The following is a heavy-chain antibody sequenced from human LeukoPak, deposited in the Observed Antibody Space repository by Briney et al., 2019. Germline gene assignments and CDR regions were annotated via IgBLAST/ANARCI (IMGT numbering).Heavy chain of an antibody. CDR2: IIPIFGTA. V-gene: IGHV1-69*13. J-gene: IGHJ6*02. Sequence: LVKVSCKASGGTFSSYAISWVRQAPGQGLEWMGGIIPIFGTANYAQKFQGRVTITADESTSTAYMELSSLRSEDTAVYYCARDQGYYDFWSGYYVYYYYGMDVWGQGTTVTVSS. D-gene: IGHD3-3*01. CDR1: GGTFSSYA. CDR3: ARDQGYYDFWSGYYVYYYYGMDV.